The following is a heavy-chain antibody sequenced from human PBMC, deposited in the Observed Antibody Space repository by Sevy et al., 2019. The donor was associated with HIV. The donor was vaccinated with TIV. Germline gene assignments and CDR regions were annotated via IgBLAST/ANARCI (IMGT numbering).Heavy chain of an antibody. CDR2: INPNSGGT. D-gene: IGHD2-15*01. Sequence: ASVNVSCKASGYTFTGYYMHWVRQAPGQGLEWMGWINPNSGGTNYAQKFQGRVTMTRDTSISTAYMELSRLRSDDTAVYYCARAAQYCSGGSCYGPGDYYYGMDVWGQGTTVTVSS. V-gene: IGHV1-2*02. J-gene: IGHJ6*02. CDR1: GYTFTGYY. CDR3: ARAAQYCSGGSCYGPGDYYYGMDV.